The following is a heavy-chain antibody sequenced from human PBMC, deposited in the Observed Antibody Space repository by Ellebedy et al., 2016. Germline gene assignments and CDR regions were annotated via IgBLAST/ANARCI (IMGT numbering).Heavy chain of an antibody. CDR3: AREMTARIQLWSRPNAFDI. CDR1: GGTFSSYA. CDR2: IIPILGIA. J-gene: IGHJ3*02. V-gene: IGHV1-69*04. D-gene: IGHD5-18*01. Sequence: ASVKVSCKASGGTFSSYAISWVRQAPGQGLEWMGRIIPILGIANYAQKFQGRVTITADKSTSTAYMELSSLRSEDTAVYYCAREMTARIQLWSRPNAFDIWGQGTMVTVSS.